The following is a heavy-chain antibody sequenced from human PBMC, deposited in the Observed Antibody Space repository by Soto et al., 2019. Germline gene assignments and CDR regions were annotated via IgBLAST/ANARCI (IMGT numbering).Heavy chain of an antibody. D-gene: IGHD1-1*01. Sequence: QITLKESGPTLVKPTQTLTLTCTFSGFSLSTSGVGVGWIRQSPGTALEWLALIYWNDDTRYSPSLKSRLTITKDTSKTQLVLSMTNMQPVNTATYFCAQMRGTVRVKYCVCGKDDWGQGTTVTVSS. V-gene: IGHV2-5*01. CDR3: AQMRGTVRVKYCVCGKDD. CDR2: IYWNDDT. CDR1: GFSLSTSGVG. J-gene: IGHJ6*02.